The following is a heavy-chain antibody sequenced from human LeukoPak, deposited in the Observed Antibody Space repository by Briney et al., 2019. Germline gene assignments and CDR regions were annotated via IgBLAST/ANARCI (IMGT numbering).Heavy chain of an antibody. J-gene: IGHJ4*02. Sequence: ASVKVSCKASGYTFTNYGISWVRQAPGQGLEWMGWISVYNGNTNYAQKFQGRVTMATDTSTTTAYMELRSLRSDDTAVYFCARGSEKWPNDYGGQGPLVTVSP. CDR3: ARGSEKWPNDY. CDR2: ISVYNGNT. V-gene: IGHV1-18*01. D-gene: IGHD5-12*01. CDR1: GYTFTNYG.